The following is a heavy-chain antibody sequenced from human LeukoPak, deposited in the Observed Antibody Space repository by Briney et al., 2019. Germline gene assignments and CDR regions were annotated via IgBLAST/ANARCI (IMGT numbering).Heavy chain of an antibody. D-gene: IGHD6-25*01. CDR3: ARQYSSGGGFDY. CDR1: GGTFSSYA. J-gene: IGHJ4*02. V-gene: IGHV1-69*06. Sequence: GASVKVSCKASGGTFSSYAISWVRQAPGQGLEWMGGIIPIFGTANYAQKFQGRVAITADKSTSTAYMELSSLRSEDTAVYYCARQYSSGGGFDYWGQGTLVTVSS. CDR2: IIPIFGTA.